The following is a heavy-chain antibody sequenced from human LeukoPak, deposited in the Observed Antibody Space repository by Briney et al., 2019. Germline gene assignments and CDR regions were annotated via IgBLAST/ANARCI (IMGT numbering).Heavy chain of an antibody. Sequence: GASVKVSCKATGYTFTTYYIHWVRQAPGQGLEWMGWINPNNGGTNYAQKFQGWVTMTRDTSISTAYMELNRLTSDDTAVYSCARSGYSSSWYLDYWGQGTLVTVSS. CDR3: ARSGYSSSWYLDY. J-gene: IGHJ4*02. V-gene: IGHV1-2*04. D-gene: IGHD6-13*01. CDR2: INPNNGGT. CDR1: GYTFTTYY.